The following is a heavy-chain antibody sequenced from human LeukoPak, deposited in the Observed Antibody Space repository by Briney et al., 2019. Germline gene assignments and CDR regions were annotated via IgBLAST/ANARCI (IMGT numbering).Heavy chain of an antibody. CDR3: ARDRYYYGMDV. J-gene: IGHJ6*02. V-gene: IGHV3-53*01. Sequence: PGGSLRLSCAASGFIVSSNCMSWVRQAPGKGLEWVSVIYTGGSTYYADSVKGRFTISRDNSQNTLYLQMNSLRAEDTAVYYCARDRYYYGMDVWGQGTTVTVSS. CDR1: GFIVSSNC. CDR2: IYTGGST.